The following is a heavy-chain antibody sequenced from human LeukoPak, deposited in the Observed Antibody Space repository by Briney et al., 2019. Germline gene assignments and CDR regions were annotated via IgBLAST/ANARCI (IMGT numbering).Heavy chain of an antibody. CDR2: ISSSSSYI. CDR3: ARGGGYCGGDCYGIDY. Sequence: PSETLSLTCAVSGASVTSFYWSWIRQTPGKGLEWVSAISSSSSYIYYADSVKGRFTISRDNAKNSLYLQMNSLRAEDTAMYYCARGGGYCGGDCYGIDYWGQGTLVTVSS. D-gene: IGHD2-21*01. J-gene: IGHJ4*02. V-gene: IGHV3-21*01. CDR1: GASVTSFY.